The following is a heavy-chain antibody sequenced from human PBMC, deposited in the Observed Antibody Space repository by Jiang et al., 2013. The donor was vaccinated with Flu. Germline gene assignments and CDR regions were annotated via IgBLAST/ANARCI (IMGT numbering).Heavy chain of an antibody. CDR3: AKAGPGSYSTFYYFEY. CDR2: TRFDGTKK. V-gene: IGHV3-30*02. J-gene: IGHJ4*02. CDR1: GFTFSDYG. Sequence: QVQLVESGGGVVQPGGSLRLSCAASGFTFSDYGMHWVRQAPGKGLEWVAFTRFDGTKKYYADSVKGRFTISRDNSKNTLFLQMNSLRAEDTAVYYCAKAGPGSYSTFYYFEYWGQGTLVTVSS. D-gene: IGHD3-10*01.